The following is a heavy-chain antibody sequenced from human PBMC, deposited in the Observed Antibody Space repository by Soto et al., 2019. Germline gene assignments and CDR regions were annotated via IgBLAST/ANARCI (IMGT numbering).Heavy chain of an antibody. CDR3: ARLYLAATITSLDY. J-gene: IGHJ4*02. CDR2: IKKDGSEK. Sequence: PVGSLRLSCAASGFTFSNYWLSWVRQAPGKGLEWVANIKKDGSEKYYVGSVGGRFTISRDNAENSLYLQMNSLRAEDTAVYYCARLYLAATITSLDYWGQGTLVTVSS. CDR1: GFTFSNYW. V-gene: IGHV3-7*01. D-gene: IGHD5-12*01.